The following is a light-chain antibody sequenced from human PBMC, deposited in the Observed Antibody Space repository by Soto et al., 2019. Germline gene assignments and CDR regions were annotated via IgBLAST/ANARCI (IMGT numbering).Light chain of an antibody. CDR3: QSYDSTLSGSI. V-gene: IGLV1-40*01. J-gene: IGLJ2*01. CDR2: GNN. Sequence: QSVLTQPPSVSGAPGQRVSISCTGSISNIGAGYDVEWYQQLPGTAPKLLIYGNNNRASGVPDRFSGSKSGTSASLAITGLQADDEADYHCQSYDSTLSGSIFGGGTQLTVL. CDR1: ISNIGAGYD.